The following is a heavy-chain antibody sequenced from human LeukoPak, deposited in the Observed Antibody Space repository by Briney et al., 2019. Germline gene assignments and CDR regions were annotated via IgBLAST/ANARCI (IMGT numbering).Heavy chain of an antibody. D-gene: IGHD3-22*01. CDR1: GFTFSSYG. V-gene: IGHV3-30*02. J-gene: IGHJ4*02. CDR3: ARNYYDSSDY. Sequence: VGSLRLSCAASGFTFSSYGMHWVRQAPGKGLEWVAFIRYDGSNKYYADSVKGRFTISRDNSKNTLYLQVNSLRAEDTAVYYCARNYYDSSDYWGQGTLVTVSS. CDR2: IRYDGSNK.